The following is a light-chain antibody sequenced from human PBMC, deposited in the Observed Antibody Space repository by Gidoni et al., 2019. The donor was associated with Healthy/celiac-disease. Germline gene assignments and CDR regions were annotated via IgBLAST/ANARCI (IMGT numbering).Light chain of an antibody. J-gene: IGLJ2*01. CDR2: QDS. Sequence: VSPGQTASITCSGDKLGDKYACWYQQKPGQSPVLVIYQDSKRPSGIPERFSGSNSGNTATLTISGTQAMDEADYYCQAWDSSTSVVFGGGTKLTVL. V-gene: IGLV3-1*01. CDR1: KLGDKY. CDR3: QAWDSSTSVV.